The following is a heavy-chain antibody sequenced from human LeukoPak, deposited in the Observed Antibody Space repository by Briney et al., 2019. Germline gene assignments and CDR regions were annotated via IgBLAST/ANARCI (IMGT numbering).Heavy chain of an antibody. V-gene: IGHV3-21*01. J-gene: IGHJ4*02. CDR3: ARESLLIAAPFDY. CDR1: GFTFSDYT. D-gene: IGHD6-6*01. CDR2: ISSRSSYI. Sequence: GGSLRLSCAASGFTFSDYTMNWVRQAPGKGLEWVSSISSRSSYIYYADSVKGRFTISRDNAKNTLYLQMNSLRAEDTAVYYCARESLLIAAPFDYWGQGTLVTVSS.